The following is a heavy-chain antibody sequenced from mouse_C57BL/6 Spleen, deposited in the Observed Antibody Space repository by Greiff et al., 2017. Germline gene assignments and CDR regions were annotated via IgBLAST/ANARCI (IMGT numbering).Heavy chain of an antibody. J-gene: IGHJ1*03. Sequence: QVQLQQPGAELVKPGASVKLSCKASGYTFTSYWMHWVKQRPGQGLEWIGMILPNSGSTNYNEKFKSKATLTVDKSSSTAYMQLSSLTSEDSAVYYCARRDYYDSSFGGYFDVWGTGTTVTVSS. CDR1: GYTFTSYW. V-gene: IGHV1-64*01. CDR2: ILPNSGST. D-gene: IGHD1-1*01. CDR3: ARRDYYDSSFGGYFDV.